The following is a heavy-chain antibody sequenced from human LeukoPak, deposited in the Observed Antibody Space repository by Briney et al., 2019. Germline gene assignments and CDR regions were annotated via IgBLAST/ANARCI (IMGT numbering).Heavy chain of an antibody. V-gene: IGHV4-34*01. CDR1: GFTFSSYA. J-gene: IGHJ4*02. CDR3: ARETYYYDSSGYYPTLYYFDY. CDR2: INHSGST. D-gene: IGHD3-22*01. Sequence: PGGSLRLSCSASGFTFSSYAMHWIRQPPGKGLEWIGEINHSGSTNYNPSLKSRVTISVDTSKNQFSLKLSSVTAADTAVYYCARETYYYDSSGYYPTLYYFDYWGQGTLVTVSS.